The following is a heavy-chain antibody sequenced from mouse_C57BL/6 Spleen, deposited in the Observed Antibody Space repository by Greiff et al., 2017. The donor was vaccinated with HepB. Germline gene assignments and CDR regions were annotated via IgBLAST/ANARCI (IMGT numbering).Heavy chain of an antibody. V-gene: IGHV14-4*01. D-gene: IGHD3-3*01. CDR1: GFNIKDDY. CDR3: TTDGTGY. J-gene: IGHJ2*01. CDR2: IDPENGDT. Sequence: EVQGVESGAELVRPGASVKLSCTASGFNIKDDYMHWVKQRPEQGLEWIGWIDPENGDTEYASKFQGKATITADTSSNTAYLQLSSLTSEDTAVYYCTTDGTGYWGQGTTLTVSS.